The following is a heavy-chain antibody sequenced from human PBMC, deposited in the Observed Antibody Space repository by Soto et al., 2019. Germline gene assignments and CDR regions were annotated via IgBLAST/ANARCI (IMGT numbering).Heavy chain of an antibody. CDR3: AGVVGATGTLMGGGMDV. CDR2: IFSNDEK. J-gene: IGHJ6*02. Sequence: QVTLKASGPVLVKPTETLTLTCTVSGFSLSNARMGVSWIRQPPGKALEWLAHIFSNDEKSYSTSLKSRLTISKDTSKVQVVLSMTNMDPVDTATYYCAGVVGATGTLMGGGMDVWGQGTTVTVSS. D-gene: IGHD1-26*01. CDR1: GFSLSNARMG. V-gene: IGHV2-26*01.